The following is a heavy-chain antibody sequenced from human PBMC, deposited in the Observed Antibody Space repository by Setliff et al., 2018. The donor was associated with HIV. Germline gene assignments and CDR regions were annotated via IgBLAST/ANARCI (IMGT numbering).Heavy chain of an antibody. D-gene: IGHD1-26*01. Sequence: SVKVSCKASGGTFSSFAISWVRQAPGQGLEWMGGIMPIFGSANYAQKFQGRVTITADASTSTAYMEMSSLTSEDTAVYYCAREGVGGNWFDPWGQGTLVTVSS. CDR3: AREGVGGNWFDP. J-gene: IGHJ5*02. V-gene: IGHV1-69*13. CDR2: IMPIFGSA. CDR1: GGTFSSFA.